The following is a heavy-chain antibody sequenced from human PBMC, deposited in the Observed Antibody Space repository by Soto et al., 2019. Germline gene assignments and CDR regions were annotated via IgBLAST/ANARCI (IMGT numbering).Heavy chain of an antibody. CDR1: GGTFSSYA. V-gene: IGHV1-69*01. Sequence: QVQLVQSGAEVKKPGSSVKVSCKASGGTFSSYAISWVRQAPGQGLECMGGIIPIFGTANYAQKFQGRVTITADEPTSTAYMGLSSLRSEDTALYYCASPGDSGSDYSNFDYWGQGTLVTVSS. CDR2: IIPIFGTA. J-gene: IGHJ4*02. CDR3: ASPGDSGSDYSNFDY. D-gene: IGHD1-26*01.